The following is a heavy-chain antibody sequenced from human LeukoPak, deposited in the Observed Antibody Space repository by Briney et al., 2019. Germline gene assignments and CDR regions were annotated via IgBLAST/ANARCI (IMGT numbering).Heavy chain of an antibody. CDR1: GGSISSYY. Sequence: SSETLSLTRTVSGGSISSYYWSWIRQPPGKGLEWIGYIYYSGSTNYNPSLKSRVTISVDTSKNQFSLKLSSVTAADTAVYYCARDQGYKATTGRGWFDPWGQGTLVTVSS. CDR2: IYYSGST. V-gene: IGHV4-59*01. CDR3: ARDQGYKATTGRGWFDP. J-gene: IGHJ5*02. D-gene: IGHD2-15*01.